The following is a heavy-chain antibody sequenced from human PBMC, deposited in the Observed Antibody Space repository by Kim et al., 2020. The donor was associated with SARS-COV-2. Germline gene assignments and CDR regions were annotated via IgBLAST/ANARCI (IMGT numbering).Heavy chain of an antibody. J-gene: IGHJ5*02. CDR2: IYPGDSDT. D-gene: IGHD3-10*01. CDR3: ARHRARWFGELFHANNWFDP. Sequence: GESLKISCKGSGYSFTSYWIGWVRQMPGKGLEWMGIIYPGDSDTRYSPSFQGQVTISADKSISTAYLQWSSLKASDTAMYYCARHRARWFGELFHANNWFDPWGQGTLVTVSS. CDR1: GYSFTSYW. V-gene: IGHV5-51*01.